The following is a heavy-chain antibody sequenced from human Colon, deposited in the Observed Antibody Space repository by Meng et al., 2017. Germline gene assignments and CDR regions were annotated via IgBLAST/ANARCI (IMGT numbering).Heavy chain of an antibody. CDR3: ARVRRSGDDFDY. CDR2: IYYSGST. J-gene: IGHJ4*02. V-gene: IGHV4-31*01. CDR1: GGSISTGCYY. D-gene: IGHD1-26*01. Sequence: QVQLQASGPGLVKPSQTLSLTCTVPGGSISTGCYYWSWIRQLPGKGLEWIGYIYYSGSTYYNPSLRSLVSISVDTSKNQFSLRLTSVTAADTAVYYCARVRRSGDDFDYWGQGTLVTVSS.